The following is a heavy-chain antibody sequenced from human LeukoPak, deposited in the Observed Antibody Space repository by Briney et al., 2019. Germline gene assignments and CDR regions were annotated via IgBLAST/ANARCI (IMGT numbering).Heavy chain of an antibody. J-gene: IGHJ4*02. CDR2: ISAGGGST. D-gene: IGHD6-13*01. Sequence: GGSLRLSCVASGLTFSDYSMTWVRQAPGKGLFWVSGISAGGGSTHYADSVKGRFTISRDNSRNTLYLQMNSLRAEDTAVYYCAKDAAGPEYWGQGTLVTVSS. CDR1: GLTFSDYS. V-gene: IGHV3-23*01. CDR3: AKDAAGPEY.